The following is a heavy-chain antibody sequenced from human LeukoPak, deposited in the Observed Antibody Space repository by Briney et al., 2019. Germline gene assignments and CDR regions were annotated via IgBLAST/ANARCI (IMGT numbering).Heavy chain of an antibody. CDR2: ISGSGGST. CDR1: GFIFSSYA. Sequence: GGSLRLSCAASGFIFSSYAMSWVRQAPGKGLEWVSTISGSGGSTYYADSVKGRFTISRDNPKNTLYLQMNSLRAEDTAVYYCATAGPYSHNSFDYWGQGTLVTASS. CDR3: ATAGPYSHNSFDY. V-gene: IGHV3-23*01. J-gene: IGHJ4*02. D-gene: IGHD1-1*01.